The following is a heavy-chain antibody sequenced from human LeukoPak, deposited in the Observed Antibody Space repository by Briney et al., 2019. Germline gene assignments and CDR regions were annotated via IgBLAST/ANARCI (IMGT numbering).Heavy chain of an antibody. V-gene: IGHV3-23*01. J-gene: IGHJ4*02. CDR2: ISGSGGST. CDR3: AKDEYKWELPRYFDY. CDR1: GFTFSSYA. Sequence: GGSLRLSCAASGFTFSSYAMSWVRQAPGKGLEWVSAISGSGGSTYYADSVKGRFTISRDNSKNTPYLQMNSLRAEDTAVYYCAKDEYKWELPRYFDYWGQGTLVTVSS. D-gene: IGHD1-26*01.